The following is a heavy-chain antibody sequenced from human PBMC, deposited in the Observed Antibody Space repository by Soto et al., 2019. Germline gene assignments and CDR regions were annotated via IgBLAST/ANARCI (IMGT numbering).Heavy chain of an antibody. V-gene: IGHV4-39*02. CDR3: SREVALYYYDSSGYYPYWFDP. Sequence: SETLSLTCTVSGGSISSSSYYWGWIRQPPGKGLEWIGSIYYSGSTYYNQSLKSRVTISVDTSKNQFSLKLSSVTAADTAVYYFSREVALYYYDSSGYYPYWFDPWGQGTLVTVSS. D-gene: IGHD3-22*01. CDR1: GGSISSSSYY. J-gene: IGHJ5*02. CDR2: IYYSGST.